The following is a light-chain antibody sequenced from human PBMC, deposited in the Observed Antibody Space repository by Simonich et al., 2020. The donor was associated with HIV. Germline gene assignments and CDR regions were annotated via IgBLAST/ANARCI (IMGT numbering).Light chain of an antibody. CDR2: DVS. CDR1: SRDFGGYNY. V-gene: IGLV2-14*03. CDR3: ATWDDSLSGPV. Sequence: QSALTQPASVSGSPGQSITIPCTGTSRDFGGYNYVSWNQHHPGKAPKLMIYDVSKRPSGISNRFSGSKSGNTASLTISGLRSEDEADYYCATWDDSLSGPVFGGGTKLTVL. J-gene: IGLJ3*02.